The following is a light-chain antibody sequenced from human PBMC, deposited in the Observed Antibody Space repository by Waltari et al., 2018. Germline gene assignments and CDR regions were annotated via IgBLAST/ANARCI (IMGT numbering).Light chain of an antibody. CDR2: DTR. V-gene: IGLV2-14*03. Sequence: QAALTQPASVSGSPGQSITIFCTGTSNDVGGYNYVPWYQQHPGKAPKLMIYDTRKRPSGVSARFSGTKSGNTASLTISGLQAEDEADYYCCSYTNTNTALFGTGTKVTVL. CDR3: CSYTNTNTAL. CDR1: SNDVGGYNY. J-gene: IGLJ1*01.